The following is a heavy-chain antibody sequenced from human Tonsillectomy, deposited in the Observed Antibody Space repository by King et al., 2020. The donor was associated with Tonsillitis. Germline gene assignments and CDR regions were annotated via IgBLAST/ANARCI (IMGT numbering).Heavy chain of an antibody. J-gene: IGHJ5*01. V-gene: IGHV3-49*03. CDR3: SRNAYNPLRSFDY. CDR1: GFSFGDYG. D-gene: IGHD3-16*01. CDR2: IRRKIYGATR. Sequence: EVQLVESGGGLVQPGRSLRLSCTGSGFSFGDYGMTWFRQAPGKGLEWVGFIRRKIYGATREYAASVKGRFTISRDDSKSIAYLQMNSLKTEDTAVYYCSRNAYNPLRSFDYWGHGTRVTVSS.